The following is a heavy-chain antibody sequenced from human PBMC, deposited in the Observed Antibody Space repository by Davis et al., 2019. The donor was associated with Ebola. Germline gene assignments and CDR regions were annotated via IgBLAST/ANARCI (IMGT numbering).Heavy chain of an antibody. CDR2: TYYSSKQWYH. Sequence: HSQTLSLTCAISGDSVSSGGWNWIRQSPSRGLEWLGRTYYSSKQWYHDYATSVKSRVTVNLDTSKNQFSLHLNSVTPEDTAVYYCGRGWLRTGIDYWGQGTLVTVSS. CDR1: GDSVSSGG. D-gene: IGHD5-12*01. CDR3: GRGWLRTGIDY. V-gene: IGHV6-1*01. J-gene: IGHJ4*02.